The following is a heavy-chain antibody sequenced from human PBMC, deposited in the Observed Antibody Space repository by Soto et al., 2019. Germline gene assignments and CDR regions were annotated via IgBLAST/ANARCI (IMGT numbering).Heavy chain of an antibody. J-gene: IGHJ6*02. CDR1: GGSFSGYY. CDR2: INHSGST. D-gene: IGHD3-10*01. CDR3: ARGGLLWFGRALYYYGMDV. Sequence: QVQLQQWGAGLLKPSETLSLTCAVYGGSFSGYYWSWIRRPPGKGLEWIGEINHSGSTNYNPSLKSRVTISVDTSKNQFSLKLSSVTAADTAVYYCARGGLLWFGRALYYYGMDVWGQGTTVTVSS. V-gene: IGHV4-34*01.